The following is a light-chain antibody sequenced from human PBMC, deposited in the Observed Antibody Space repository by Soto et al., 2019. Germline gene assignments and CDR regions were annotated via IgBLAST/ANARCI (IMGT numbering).Light chain of an antibody. CDR3: QQYNSYPWT. V-gene: IGKV1-39*01. Sequence: DIQMTQSPSSLSASVGDRVTITCRASQNINNYLNWYQQKPGKAPKLLIYAASSLQSGVPSRFSGSGSGTDFTLTISSLQPEDFATYYCQQYNSYPWTFGQGTKVEIK. CDR1: QNINNY. CDR2: AAS. J-gene: IGKJ1*01.